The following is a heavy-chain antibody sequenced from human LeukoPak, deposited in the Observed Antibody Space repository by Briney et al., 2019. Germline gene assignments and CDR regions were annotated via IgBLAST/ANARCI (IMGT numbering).Heavy chain of an antibody. Sequence: GASVKVSCKASGYTFTSYGISWVRQAPGQGLEWMGWISAYNGNTNYAQKLQGRVTMTTDTSTSTAYMELRSLRSDDMAVYYCARVRLENYYGSGSYYPWGQGTLVTVSS. D-gene: IGHD3-10*01. V-gene: IGHV1-18*03. CDR3: ARVRLENYYGSGSYYP. CDR2: ISAYNGNT. CDR1: GYTFTSYG. J-gene: IGHJ5*02.